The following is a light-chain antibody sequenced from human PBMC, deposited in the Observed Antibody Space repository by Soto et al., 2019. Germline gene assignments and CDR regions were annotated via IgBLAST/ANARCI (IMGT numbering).Light chain of an antibody. Sequence: DIVLTKSPGTLSLSPRERATLSCRASQSVSSNLAWYQQKPGQAPRLLIYSASRRATGFPARFSGSGSGTDFTLTISSLQSEDFAVYYCQQDDNWPWTFGQGTKVDIK. CDR3: QQDDNWPWT. CDR1: QSVSSN. CDR2: SAS. J-gene: IGKJ1*01. V-gene: IGKV3-15*01.